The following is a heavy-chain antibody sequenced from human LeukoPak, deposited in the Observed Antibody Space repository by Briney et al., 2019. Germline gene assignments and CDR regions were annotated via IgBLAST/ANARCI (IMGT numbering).Heavy chain of an antibody. Sequence: SSETLSLTCSLSSGSISSYYWTWLRQPPGKTLQWIGNVYFNGDTNFNPSLKSRVTISVDTSNNQFSLKLTSATAADTAVYYCARQFGLMRSYRHLDHWGPGILVTVSA. D-gene: IGHD3/OR15-3a*01. V-gene: IGHV4-59*08. CDR2: VYFNGDT. CDR1: SGSISSYY. J-gene: IGHJ4*02. CDR3: ARQFGLMRSYRHLDH.